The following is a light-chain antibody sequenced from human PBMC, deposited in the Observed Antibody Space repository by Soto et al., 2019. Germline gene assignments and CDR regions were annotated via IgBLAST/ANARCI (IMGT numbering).Light chain of an antibody. V-gene: IGLV2-14*01. CDR1: SSDVGGYNY. CDR3: SSYTSSSTLV. CDR2: DVS. J-gene: IGLJ2*01. Sequence: QSALTQPASVSGSPGQSITISCTGTSSDVGGYNYVSWYQQHPGKAPKLMIYDVSNRPSGVSNRFSGSKSGNTASLTISGLQAEDEDDYYCSSYTSSSTLVFGGGTMLTVL.